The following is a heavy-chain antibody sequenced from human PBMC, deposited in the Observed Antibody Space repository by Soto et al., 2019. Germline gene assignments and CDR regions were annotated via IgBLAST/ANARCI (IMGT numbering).Heavy chain of an antibody. Sequence: SETLSLTCTVSGGSISSSYWSWIRQPPGKGLEWIGYIYDSGSTYYNTSLKSRVTMSVDTSKSQFSLNLSFVTAADTAVYYCATMGTPATGLYFFDYWGQGSLVTVSS. J-gene: IGHJ4*02. D-gene: IGHD2-15*01. CDR1: GGSISSSY. CDR2: IYDSGST. CDR3: ATMGTPATGLYFFDY. V-gene: IGHV4-59*08.